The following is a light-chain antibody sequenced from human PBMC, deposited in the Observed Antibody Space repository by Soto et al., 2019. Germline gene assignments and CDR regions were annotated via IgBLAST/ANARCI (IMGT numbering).Light chain of an antibody. CDR2: NES. V-gene: IGKV1-27*01. Sequence: DIQMTQSPSSLSASVGDRVTITCRASQGISNYLAWYQQKPGKVPKFLIYNESTLQSGVPSRLSGSGSGTDFTLTISSLQPEDVATYSCQKYNTAPWTFGQGTKVEIK. CDR3: QKYNTAPWT. CDR1: QGISNY. J-gene: IGKJ1*01.